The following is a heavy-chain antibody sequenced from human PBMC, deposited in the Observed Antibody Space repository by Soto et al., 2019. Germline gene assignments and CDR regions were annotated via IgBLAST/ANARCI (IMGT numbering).Heavy chain of an antibody. CDR2: ISGSGGST. CDR3: AKDSSGYCLPRYYYGIDV. V-gene: IGHV3-23*01. Sequence: RGSRRLACTASGYTLNIYAVIWVRQAPGRGLEWVSAISGSGGSTYYADCVKGRFTLSRNNSKNTMYLQMTSLRAEDTAVSYCAKDSSGYCLPRYYYGIDVWGQGTTVTVSS. CDR1: GYTLNIYA. D-gene: IGHD3-22*01. J-gene: IGHJ6*02.